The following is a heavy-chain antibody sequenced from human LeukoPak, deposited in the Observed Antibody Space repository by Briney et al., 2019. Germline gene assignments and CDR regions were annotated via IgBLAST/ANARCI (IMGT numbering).Heavy chain of an antibody. Sequence: PGGSLRLSCAASGFTFSSYGVHWVRQAPGKGLEWVAFIRFDGSYKYYADSVKGRFTISRDNSKNTLYLQMNSLRAEDTAVYYCAKADYGSTYYFDYWGQGTLVTVSS. V-gene: IGHV3-30*02. CDR3: AKADYGSTYYFDY. CDR1: GFTFSSYG. CDR2: IRFDGSYK. D-gene: IGHD3-10*01. J-gene: IGHJ4*02.